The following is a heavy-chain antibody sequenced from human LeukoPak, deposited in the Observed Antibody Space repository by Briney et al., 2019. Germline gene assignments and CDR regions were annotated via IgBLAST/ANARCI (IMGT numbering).Heavy chain of an antibody. V-gene: IGHV4-59*01. CDR2: IYYSGST. CDR1: GGSISSYY. CDR3: AREEHSSSWYGVFDY. J-gene: IGHJ4*02. Sequence: PSETLSLTCTVSGGSISSYYCSWIRQPPGKGREWIGYIYYSGSTNYNPSLKSRVTISVATSKNQFSLKLSSVTAADTAVYYCAREEHSSSWYGVFDYWGQGTLVTVSS. D-gene: IGHD6-13*01.